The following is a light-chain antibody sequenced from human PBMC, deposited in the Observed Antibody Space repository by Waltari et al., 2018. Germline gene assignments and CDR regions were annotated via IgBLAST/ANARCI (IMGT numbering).Light chain of an antibody. CDR2: QVS. CDR3: YSYTTSGIYV. V-gene: IGLV2-18*02. J-gene: IGLJ1*01. Sequence: QSSLTQPPSVSGTPGPSVTTSCAGTNSDVGFYNRISWYQQSPCAAPPLIVYQVSNRPSGVPDRFSGSKSGSTASLTISGLQAEDEADYYCYSYTTSGIYVYGTGTKVRVL. CDR1: NSDVGFYNR.